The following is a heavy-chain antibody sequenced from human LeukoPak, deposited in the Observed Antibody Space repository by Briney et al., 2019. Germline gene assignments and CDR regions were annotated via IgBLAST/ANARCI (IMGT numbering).Heavy chain of an antibody. CDR3: AKRSTGYYFDS. D-gene: IGHD2-2*01. V-gene: IGHV3-23*01. Sequence: GGSLRLSCAASGFTFSSFAMSWVRQAPGKGLEWVSAISGSGGNTYYADSVKGRFTISRDNSKNTVYLQMNSLRAEDTANYYCAKRSTGYYFDSWGQGTLVTVSS. J-gene: IGHJ4*02. CDR1: GFTFSSFA. CDR2: ISGSGGNT.